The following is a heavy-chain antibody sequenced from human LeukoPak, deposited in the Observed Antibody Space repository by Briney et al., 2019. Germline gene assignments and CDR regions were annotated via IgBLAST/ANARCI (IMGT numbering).Heavy chain of an antibody. J-gene: IGHJ4*02. V-gene: IGHV3-21*01. CDR3: AREGPINNGDLDY. CDR2: ISSSGSYI. D-gene: IGHD1/OR15-1a*01. Sequence: GGSLRLSCAASGFTFGSYSMNWVRQAPGKGLEWVSSISSSGSYIFHADSVKGRFTISRDNAKNSLYLQMNSLRAEDTAVYYCAREGPINNGDLDYWGQGTLVTVSS. CDR1: GFTFGSYS.